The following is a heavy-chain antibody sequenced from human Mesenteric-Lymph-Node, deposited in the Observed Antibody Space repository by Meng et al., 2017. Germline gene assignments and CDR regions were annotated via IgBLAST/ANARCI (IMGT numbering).Heavy chain of an antibody. CDR1: GGSITSGGYY. D-gene: IGHD6-25*01. CDR3: ARVGSGDAFDI. V-gene: IGHV4-31*02. J-gene: IGHJ3*02. CDR2: IYYAGST. Sequence: SETLSLTCTVSGGSITSGGYYWSWLRQHPGKGLEWIGYIYYAGSTYYNPSLKSRVTISVDTSKNQFSLKLSSVTAADTAVYYCARVGSGDAFDIWGQGTMVTVSS.